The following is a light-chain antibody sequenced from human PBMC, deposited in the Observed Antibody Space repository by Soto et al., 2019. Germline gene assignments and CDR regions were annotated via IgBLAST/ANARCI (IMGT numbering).Light chain of an antibody. CDR1: QSVTLD. Sequence: EIVMTQSPATLSVSPGGSATLSCRASQSVTLDLAWYQQRPGQAPRLLIYAASTRATGLPARFSGSGAGTEFTLTISSLESEDFAVYYCQQYNHLESFGGGTKVEIK. CDR3: QQYNHLES. V-gene: IGKV3-15*01. J-gene: IGKJ4*01. CDR2: AAS.